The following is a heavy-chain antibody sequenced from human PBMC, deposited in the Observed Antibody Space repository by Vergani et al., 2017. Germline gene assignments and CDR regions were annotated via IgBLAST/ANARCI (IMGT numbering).Heavy chain of an antibody. CDR2: LTGGGGST. J-gene: IGHJ4*02. CDR3: VKDAGSYEKFFDS. CDR1: GFTFSTYA. D-gene: IGHD1-26*01. Sequence: EVQLLESGGSLKQPGGSVRLSCAASGFTFSTYAMNWVRQAPGKGLEWVSALTGGGGSTYYADSCKGRFIISRDNSRDILYLQMNSLRPEDTASYYCVKDAGSYEKFFDSWVQGTLVTVSS. V-gene: IGHV3-23*01.